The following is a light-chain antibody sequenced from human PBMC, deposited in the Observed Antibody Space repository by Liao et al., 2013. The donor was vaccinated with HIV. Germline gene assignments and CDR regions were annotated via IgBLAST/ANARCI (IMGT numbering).Light chain of an antibody. CDR3: QLWDSSSDHPYV. J-gene: IGLJ1*01. Sequence: SYELTQPPSVSVSPGQTARITCSGDALPKQYAYWYQQKPGQAPVLVIYYVSDRPTGIPERFSGSNSGNTATLTISRVEPGDEADYYCQLWDSSSDHPYVFGTGTQVTVL. CDR2: YVS. V-gene: IGLV3-21*01. CDR1: ALPKQY.